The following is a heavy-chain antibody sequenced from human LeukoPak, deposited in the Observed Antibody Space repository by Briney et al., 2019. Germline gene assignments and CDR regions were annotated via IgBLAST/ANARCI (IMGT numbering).Heavy chain of an antibody. V-gene: IGHV3-30-3*01. CDR2: ISYDGSNK. CDR1: GFTFSTYA. CDR3: ARTTTPHYYGSGSYALGY. D-gene: IGHD3-10*01. J-gene: IGHJ4*02. Sequence: PGRSLRLSCAAYGFTFSTYAMHWVRQGPGKGLEWVAVISYDGSNKYYADSVKGRFTISRDNSKNTLYLQMSSLSAEDTAVYYCARTTTPHYYGSGSYALGYWGQGTLVTVPS.